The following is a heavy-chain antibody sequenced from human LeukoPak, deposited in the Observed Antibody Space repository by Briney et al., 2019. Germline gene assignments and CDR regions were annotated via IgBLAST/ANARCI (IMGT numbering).Heavy chain of an antibody. D-gene: IGHD3-22*01. CDR2: INHSGST. CDR3: ARVSHYYDSSGYYLRGFDP. V-gene: IGHV4-34*01. Sequence: SETLSLTCAVYGGSFSGYYWSWIRQPPGKGLEWIGEINHSGSTNYNPSLKSRVTISVDTSKNQFSLKLSSVTAADTAVYYCARVSHYYDSSGYYLRGFDPWGQGTLVTVSS. CDR1: GGSFSGYY. J-gene: IGHJ5*02.